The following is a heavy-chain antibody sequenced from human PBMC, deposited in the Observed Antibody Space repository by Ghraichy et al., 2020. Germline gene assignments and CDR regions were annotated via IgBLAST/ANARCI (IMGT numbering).Heavy chain of an antibody. CDR1: GGSISSGDYY. CDR3: ARVSAYYEKFHGYFDY. D-gene: IGHD3-3*01. Sequence: SETLSLTCTVSGGSISSGDYYWSWIRQPPGKGLEWIGYIYYSGSTYYNPSLKSRVTISVDTSKNQFSLKLSSVTAADTAVYYCARVSAYYEKFHGYFDYWGQGTLVTVSS. V-gene: IGHV4-30-4*01. J-gene: IGHJ4*02. CDR2: IYYSGST.